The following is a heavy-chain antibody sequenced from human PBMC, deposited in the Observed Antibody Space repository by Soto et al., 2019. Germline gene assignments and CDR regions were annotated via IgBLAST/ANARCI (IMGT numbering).Heavy chain of an antibody. D-gene: IGHD2-2*01. CDR1: GFTFSSYG. V-gene: IGHV3-30*18. CDR2: ISYDGSNK. CDR3: AKEGGCSSTSCYAWLGYYYYGMDV. J-gene: IGHJ6*02. Sequence: GGSLRLSCAASGFTFSSYGMHWVRQAPGKGLEWVAVISYDGSNKYYADSVKGRFTISRDNSKNTLYLQMNSLRAEDTAVYYCAKEGGCSSTSCYAWLGYYYYGMDVWGQGTTVTVSS.